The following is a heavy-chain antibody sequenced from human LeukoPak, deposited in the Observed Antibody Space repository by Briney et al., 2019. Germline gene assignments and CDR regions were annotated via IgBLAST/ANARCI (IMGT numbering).Heavy chain of an antibody. CDR3: AKVRHSSGYWRLDY. CDR2: IRYDGSNK. CDR1: GFTFSSYG. V-gene: IGHV3-30*02. D-gene: IGHD3-22*01. J-gene: IGHJ4*02. Sequence: GGSLRLSCAASGFTFSSYGMHWVRQAPGKGLEWVAFIRYDGSNKYYADSVKGRFTISRDNSKNTPYLQMNSLRAEDTAVYYCAKVRHSSGYWRLDYWGQGALVTVSS.